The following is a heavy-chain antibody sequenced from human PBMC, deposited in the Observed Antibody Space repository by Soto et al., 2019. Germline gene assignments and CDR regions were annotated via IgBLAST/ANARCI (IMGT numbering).Heavy chain of an antibody. D-gene: IGHD2-21*01. Sequence: QVQLQESGPGLVKPSQTLSLTCTVSGGSISSGDYYWSWIRQPPGKGLEWIGSIYSSGSTYYNPSLTGRLTMSLDTSKTQFSLKLSSVTAADTAVYYCARMQYSHFDCWGQGTLVTVSS. V-gene: IGHV4-30-4*01. CDR3: ARMQYSHFDC. CDR1: GGSISSGDYY. CDR2: IYSSGST. J-gene: IGHJ4*02.